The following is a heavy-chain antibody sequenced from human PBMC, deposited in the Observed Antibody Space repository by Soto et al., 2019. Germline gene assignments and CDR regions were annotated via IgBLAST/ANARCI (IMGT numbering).Heavy chain of an antibody. CDR1: GGSVSRGSYY. CDR3: ARVLYSGSPNTYGMDV. D-gene: IGHD1-26*01. V-gene: IGHV4-61*01. J-gene: IGHJ6*02. Sequence: PSDTLSVTWTVSGGSVSRGSYYWSWIRQPPGKGLEWIGYIYYSGSTNYNPSLKSRVTISVDTSKNQFSLKLSSVTAADTAVYYCARVLYSGSPNTYGMDVWGQGTTVTVSS. CDR2: IYYSGST.